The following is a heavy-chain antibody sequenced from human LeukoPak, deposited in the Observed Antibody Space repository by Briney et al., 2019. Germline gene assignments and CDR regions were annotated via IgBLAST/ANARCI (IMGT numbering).Heavy chain of an antibody. Sequence: GASVKVSCKASGGTFSSYAISWVRQAPGQGLEWMGGIIPIFGTANYAQKFQGRVTITADESTSTAYMELSSLRSEDTAVYYCAREPGYYDSSGYFRSWGQGTLVTVSS. CDR2: IIPIFGTA. D-gene: IGHD3-22*01. J-gene: IGHJ4*02. V-gene: IGHV1-69*13. CDR1: GGTFSSYA. CDR3: AREPGYYDSSGYFRS.